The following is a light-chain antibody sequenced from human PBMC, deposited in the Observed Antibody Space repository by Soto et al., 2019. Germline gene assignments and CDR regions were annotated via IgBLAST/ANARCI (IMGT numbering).Light chain of an antibody. CDR3: HQYNDCYPRT. CDR1: QSISNR. Sequence: DIVMTQSPSSLSASPGDTATLSCRASQSISNRLAWYQQKPGQAPRLLIYGASTTVTGVPARFSGSGSGTEVSLPISSIQPDDSLLSYYHQYNDCYPRTFGQGTKVEI. CDR2: GAS. V-gene: IGKV3-15*01. J-gene: IGKJ2*01.